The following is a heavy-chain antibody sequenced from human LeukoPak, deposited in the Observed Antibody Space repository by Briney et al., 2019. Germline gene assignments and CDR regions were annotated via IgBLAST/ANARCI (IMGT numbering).Heavy chain of an antibody. Sequence: SETLSLTCTVSGGSISSSSYYWGWIRQPPGKGLEWIGSIYYSGSTYYNPSLKSRVTISVDTSKNQFSLKLSSVTAADTAVYYCARDVRPQYAYYMDVWGKGTTVTVSS. CDR3: ARDVRPQYAYYMDV. J-gene: IGHJ6*03. CDR1: GGSISSSSYY. CDR2: IYYSGST. V-gene: IGHV4-39*07. D-gene: IGHD4-11*01.